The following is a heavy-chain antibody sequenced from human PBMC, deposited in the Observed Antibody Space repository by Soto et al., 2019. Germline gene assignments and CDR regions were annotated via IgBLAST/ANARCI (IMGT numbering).Heavy chain of an antibody. CDR2: IRSKAYGGTT. J-gene: IGHJ6*03. D-gene: IGHD3-10*01. V-gene: IGHV3-49*03. CDR3: TRERYYGSWSYGDYYYYYYMDV. Sequence: HPGGSLRLSCTASGFSFGDYAMTWFRQAPGKGLEWVGFIRSKAYGGTTEYAASVKGRFTISRDDSKSIAYLQMNSLKTEDTAVYYCTRERYYGSWSYGDYYYYYYMDVWGKGTTVTVSS. CDR1: GFSFGDYA.